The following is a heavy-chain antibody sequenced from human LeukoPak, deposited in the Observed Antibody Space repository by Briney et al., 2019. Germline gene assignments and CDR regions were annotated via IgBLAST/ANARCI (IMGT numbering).Heavy chain of an antibody. CDR1: GFTFSDHY. J-gene: IGHJ3*02. Sequence: GGSLRLSCAASGFTFSDHYMDWVHQAPGKGLEWVGRTRNKANSYTTEYAASVKGRFTISRDDSKSSLYLQMNSLKTGDTAVYYCARDRRDYGDYGDAFDIWGQGTMVTVSS. CDR3: ARDRRDYGDYGDAFDI. V-gene: IGHV3-72*01. CDR2: TRNKANSYTT. D-gene: IGHD4-17*01.